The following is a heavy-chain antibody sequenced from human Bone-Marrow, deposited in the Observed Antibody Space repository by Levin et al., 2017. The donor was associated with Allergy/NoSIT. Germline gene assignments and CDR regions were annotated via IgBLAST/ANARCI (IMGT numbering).Heavy chain of an antibody. D-gene: IGHD3-3*02. V-gene: IGHV3-23*01. Sequence: GASVKVSCAASGFTFNRYAMTWVRQSPGKGLQGVALISGSGDSTYYADSVKGRFTISRDNSKNTLYLQMNSLRADDTGVYYCTETDRFGADIVSACILIWGQGTLVSVSS. CDR3: TETDRFGADIVSACILI. J-gene: IGHJ4*02. CDR1: GFTFNRYA. CDR2: ISGSGDST.